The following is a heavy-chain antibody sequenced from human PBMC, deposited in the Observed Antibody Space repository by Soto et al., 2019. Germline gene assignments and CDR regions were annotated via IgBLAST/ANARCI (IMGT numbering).Heavy chain of an antibody. V-gene: IGHV6-1*01. CDR2: TYYRSKWYN. J-gene: IGHJ6*02. CDR1: GDSVSSNSAA. CDR3: ARDGYYGSGGYYYYYGMGV. Sequence: PSQTLSLTCAISGDSVSSNSAAWNWIRQSPSRGLEWLGRTYYRSKWYNDYAVSVKSRITINPDTSKNQFSLQLNSVTPEDTAVYYCARDGYYGSGGYYYYYGMGVWGQGTTVTVSS. D-gene: IGHD3-10*01.